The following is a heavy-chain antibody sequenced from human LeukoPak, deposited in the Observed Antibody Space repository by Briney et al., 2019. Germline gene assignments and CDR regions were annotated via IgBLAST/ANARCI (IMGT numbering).Heavy chain of an antibody. CDR2: VSSSGTT. D-gene: IGHD2-8*01. CDR1: GGSISRDGHY. V-gene: IGHV4-31*03. CDR3: AREMVRDAFDI. Sequence: SQTLSLTCTVSGGSISRDGHYWSWIRQYPGKGLESIVSVSSSGTTTYNPYLKSRVTISLDTSQNQFSLNLRSLTAADTAVYYCAREMVRDAFDIWGQGTMVTVSS. J-gene: IGHJ3*02.